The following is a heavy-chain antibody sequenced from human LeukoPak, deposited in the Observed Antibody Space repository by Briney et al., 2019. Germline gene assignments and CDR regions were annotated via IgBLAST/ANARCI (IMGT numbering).Heavy chain of an antibody. Sequence: GGSLRLSCAASGFTFSNAWMSWVRQAPGKGLEWVGRIKSKTDGGTTDYAAPVKGRFTISRDDSKNTLYLQMNSLRAEDTAVYYCAKDPLEYSSSPGDYWGQGTLVTVSS. CDR2: IKSKTDGGTT. CDR1: GFTFSNAW. D-gene: IGHD6-6*01. J-gene: IGHJ4*02. CDR3: AKDPLEYSSSPGDY. V-gene: IGHV3-15*01.